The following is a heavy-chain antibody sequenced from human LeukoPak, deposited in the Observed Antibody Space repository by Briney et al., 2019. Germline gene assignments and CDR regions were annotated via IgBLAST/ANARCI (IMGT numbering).Heavy chain of an antibody. J-gene: IGHJ4*02. D-gene: IGHD4-17*01. CDR1: GGSISSGSYY. Sequence: SETLSLTCTVSGGSISSGSYYWSWIRQPAGKGLEWIGRIYTSGSTNYNPSLKSRVTISVDTSKNQFSLKLSSVTAADTAVYYCARSNGDYALILVGYFDYWGQGTLVTVSS. CDR3: ARSNGDYALILVGYFDY. CDR2: IYTSGST. V-gene: IGHV4-61*02.